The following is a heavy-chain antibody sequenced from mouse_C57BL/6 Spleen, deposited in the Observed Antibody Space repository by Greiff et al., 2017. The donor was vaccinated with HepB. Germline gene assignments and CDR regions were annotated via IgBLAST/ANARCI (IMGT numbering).Heavy chain of an antibody. Sequence: EVNVVESEGGLVQPGSSMKLSCTASGFTFSDYYMAWVRQVPEKGLEWVANINYDGSSTYYLDSLKSRFIISRDNAKNILYLQMSSLKSEDTATYYCARERYDYDGWYFDVWGTGTTVTVSS. CDR2: INYDGSST. J-gene: IGHJ1*03. V-gene: IGHV5-16*01. CDR3: ARERYDYDGWYFDV. CDR1: GFTFSDYY. D-gene: IGHD2-4*01.